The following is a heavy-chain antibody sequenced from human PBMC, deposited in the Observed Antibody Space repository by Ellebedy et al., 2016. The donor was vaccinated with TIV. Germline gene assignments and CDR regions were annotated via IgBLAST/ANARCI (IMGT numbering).Heavy chain of an antibody. D-gene: IGHD2-15*01. CDR2: ISGTGSSTP. V-gene: IGHV3-23*01. J-gene: IGHJ6*02. Sequence: PGGSLRLSCVASGFTFSSYAMSWVRQAPGKGLDWVSAISGTGSSTPHYADSVKGRFTISRDNSKNTLYLQMKSLRGEDTAVYYCAKDVFGVVGATSGMDVWGQGTTVTVSS. CDR3: AKDVFGVVGATSGMDV. CDR1: GFTFSSYA.